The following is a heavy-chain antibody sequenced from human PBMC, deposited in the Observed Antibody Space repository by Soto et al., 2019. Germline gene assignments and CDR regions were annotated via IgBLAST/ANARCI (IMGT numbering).Heavy chain of an antibody. CDR3: ATAREEPGGYDYVWGSYRSRYFDY. D-gene: IGHD3-16*02. CDR1: GYTLTELS. J-gene: IGHJ4*02. V-gene: IGHV1-24*01. CDR2: FDPEDGET. Sequence: GASGKVSCKVSGYTLTELSMHWVRQAPGKGLEWMGGFDPEDGETIYAQKFQGRVTMTEDTSTDTAYMELSSLRSEDTAVYYCATAREEPGGYDYVWGSYRSRYFDYWGQGTLVTVSS.